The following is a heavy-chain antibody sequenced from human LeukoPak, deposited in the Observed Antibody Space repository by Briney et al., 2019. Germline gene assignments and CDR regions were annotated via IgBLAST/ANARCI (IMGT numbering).Heavy chain of an antibody. D-gene: IGHD1-26*01. CDR1: GYTFISYY. CDR3: ARVRRSGELLDAGRYNWLDP. CDR2: INPSGGSS. V-gene: IGHV1-46*01. J-gene: IGHJ5*02. Sequence: ASVKVSCKASGYTFISYYIHWVRQAPGQGLQWLGSINPSGGSSTYAQKLRGRVTLTRDTSTSTVYMELSSLRSEDTAVYYCARVRRSGELLDAGRYNWLDPWGQGTLVTVSS.